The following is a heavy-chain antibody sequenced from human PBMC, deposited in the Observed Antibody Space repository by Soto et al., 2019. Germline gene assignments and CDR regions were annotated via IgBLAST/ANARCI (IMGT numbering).Heavy chain of an antibody. CDR2: ISGSGGST. CDR3: AKPIAAAHVFGY. CDR1: GFTFSSYA. D-gene: IGHD6-13*01. J-gene: IGHJ4*02. Sequence: PGGSLRLSCAASGFTFSSYAMSWVRQAPGKGLEWVSAISGSGGSTYYADSVKGRFTISRDNYKNTPYQQMNSLRAEDTAVYYCAKPIAAAHVFGYWGKGTLVAVSS. V-gene: IGHV3-23*01.